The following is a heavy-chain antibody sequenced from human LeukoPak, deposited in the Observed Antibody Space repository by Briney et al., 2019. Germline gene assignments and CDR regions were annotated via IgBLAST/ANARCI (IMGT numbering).Heavy chain of an antibody. Sequence: GGSLRLSCAASGFTFSSYDMHWVRQAPGKGLEYVSAISSNGGTTYYANSVKGRFTISRDNSKNTLYLQMGSLRAEDMAVYYCARKLGYRGDGNCYLDYWGQGTLVTVSS. CDR3: ARKLGYRGDGNCYLDY. V-gene: IGHV3-64*01. J-gene: IGHJ4*02. CDR1: GFTFSSYD. CDR2: ISSNGGTT. D-gene: IGHD2-15*01.